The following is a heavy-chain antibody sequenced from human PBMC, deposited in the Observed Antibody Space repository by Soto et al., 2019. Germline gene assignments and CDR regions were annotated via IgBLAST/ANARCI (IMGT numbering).Heavy chain of an antibody. CDR1: GFTLSSYA. D-gene: IGHD3-22*01. CDR3: AKDSLYFYDRSGYYDY. V-gene: IGHV3-23*01. Sequence: EVPLLESGGGLVQRGGSLRLSCSTSGFTLSSYAMSWVRQAPGKGLEWVSACVGRGGSTYYADSVKGRYTISRDNTKNTLCVQMDSLRSEDTAIYYCAKDSLYFYDRSGYYDYWGQGTLVTVSS. CDR2: CVGRGGST. J-gene: IGHJ4*02.